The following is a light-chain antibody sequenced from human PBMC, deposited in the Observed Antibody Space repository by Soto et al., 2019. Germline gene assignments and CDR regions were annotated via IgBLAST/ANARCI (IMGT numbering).Light chain of an antibody. CDR1: QTISND. V-gene: IGKV3-15*01. CDR2: GAS. Sequence: EVGVTQSPATVSVSPGEGVTLSCRASQTISNDLAWYQQKPGQAPRLLIYGASTRATGVPARFSGGGSGTEFTLTISSLQSEDFAFYYCQQNNKCSPVTFGGGTKVEIK. CDR3: QQNNKCSPVT. J-gene: IGKJ4*01.